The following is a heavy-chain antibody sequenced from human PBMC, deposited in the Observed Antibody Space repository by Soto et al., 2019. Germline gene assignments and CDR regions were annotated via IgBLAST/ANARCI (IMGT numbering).Heavy chain of an antibody. J-gene: IGHJ4*02. Sequence: QVQLQESGPGLVKPSQTLSLTCTVSGASISSGAYYWSCIRQHPGKGLEWIGYIYYSGSTYYNPSPQSRLSISVDTSKNQFSLKLTSVTAADTAVYDCARARGVVAYFDYWGQGTLVTVSS. V-gene: IGHV4-31*03. CDR1: GASISSGAYY. CDR2: IYYSGST. D-gene: IGHD3-3*01. CDR3: ARARGVVAYFDY.